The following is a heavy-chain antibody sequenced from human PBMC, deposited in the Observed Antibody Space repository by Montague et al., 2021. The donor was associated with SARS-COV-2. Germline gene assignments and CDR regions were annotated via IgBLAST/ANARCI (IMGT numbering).Heavy chain of an antibody. V-gene: IGHV4-39*01. Sequence: SETLSLTCTVSGGSISSSSYYWGWIRQPPGKGLEWIGSIYYSGSTYYNPSLKSRVTISVDTSKNQFSLKPSSVTAADTAVYYCARHVYDILTGYYTYWYFDVWGRGTLVTVSS. D-gene: IGHD3-9*01. J-gene: IGHJ2*01. CDR1: GGSISSSSYY. CDR3: ARHVYDILTGYYTYWYFDV. CDR2: IYYSGST.